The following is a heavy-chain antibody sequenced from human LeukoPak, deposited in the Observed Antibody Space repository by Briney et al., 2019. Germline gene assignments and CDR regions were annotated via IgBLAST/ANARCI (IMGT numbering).Heavy chain of an antibody. J-gene: IGHJ5*02. CDR2: TYYRSRWYT. CDR3: VRDLGPGRAFWFDP. Sequence: SQTLSLTCAISGDSLSSNDAGWNWIRQSPSRGLEWLGRTYYRSRWYTDYAIFVESRIPISRDTSQNQFSLQLKSVTPDDTAVYFCVRDLGPGRAFWFDPWGQGTLVTVSS. CDR1: GDSLSSNDAG. D-gene: IGHD3-10*01. V-gene: IGHV6-1*01.